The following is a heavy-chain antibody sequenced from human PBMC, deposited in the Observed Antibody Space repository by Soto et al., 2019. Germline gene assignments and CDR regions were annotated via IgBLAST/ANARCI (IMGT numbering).Heavy chain of an antibody. CDR1: VFIFTSSS. Sequence: SVKVSCKASVFIFTSSSVQWVRQARGQRLEWIGWITVGTGNTNYAQKFQERVTITRHMSTSTAYMELSNLTSEDTAVYYCAAGDSSGYYGGWGQGTQVTVSS. V-gene: IGHV1-58*01. D-gene: IGHD3-22*01. CDR2: ITVGTGNT. J-gene: IGHJ4*02. CDR3: AAGDSSGYYGG.